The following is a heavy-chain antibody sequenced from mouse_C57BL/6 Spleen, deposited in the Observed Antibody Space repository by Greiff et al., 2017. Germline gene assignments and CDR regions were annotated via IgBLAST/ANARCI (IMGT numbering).Heavy chain of an antibody. CDR2: ISDGGSYT. D-gene: IGHD2-4*01. CDR1: GFTFSSYA. V-gene: IGHV5-4*03. J-gene: IGHJ3*01. Sequence: EVKLVESGGGLVKPGGSLKLSCAASGFTFSSYALSWVRQTPEKRLEWVATISDGGSYTYYPDNVKGRFTISRDNAKNNLCLQMSHLKSEDTAMDYCARKGGLRAWFAYWGQGTLVTVSA. CDR3: ARKGGLRAWFAY.